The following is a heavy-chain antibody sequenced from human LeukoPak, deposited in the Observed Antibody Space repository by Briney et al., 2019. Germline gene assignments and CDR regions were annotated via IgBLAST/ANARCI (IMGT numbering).Heavy chain of an antibody. J-gene: IGHJ4*02. Sequence: FTFSXXXXXXVXXXPGXXXXXXXXXSSSSSYIYYADSVKGRFTISRDNAKNSLYLQMNSLRAEDTAVYYCARAYRGAYYDNSGSFDYWGQGTLVTVSS. CDR2: XSSSSSYI. CDR3: ARAYRGAYYDNSGSFDY. D-gene: IGHD3-22*01. V-gene: IGHV3-21*01. CDR1: FTFSXXX.